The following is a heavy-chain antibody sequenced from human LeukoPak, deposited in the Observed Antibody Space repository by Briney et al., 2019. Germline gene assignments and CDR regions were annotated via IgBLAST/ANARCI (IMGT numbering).Heavy chain of an antibody. CDR3: ARSPTIVVVPAATAFDY. CDR1: GFTFSSYA. V-gene: IGHV3-30*01. D-gene: IGHD2-2*01. CDR2: ISYDGSNK. J-gene: IGHJ4*02. Sequence: GGSLRLSCAASGFTFSSYAMHWVRQAPGKGLEWVAVISYDGSNKYYADSVKGRFTISRDNSKNTLYLQMNSLRAEDTAVYYCARSPTIVVVPAATAFDYWGQGTLVTVSS.